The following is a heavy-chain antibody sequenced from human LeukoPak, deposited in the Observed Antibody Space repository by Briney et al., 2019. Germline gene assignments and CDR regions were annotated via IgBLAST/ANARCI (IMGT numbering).Heavy chain of an antibody. D-gene: IGHD3-3*01. J-gene: IGHJ4*02. CDR3: AWSGYSSYGIFDY. V-gene: IGHV4-38-2*01. CDR1: YSISSGNC. Sequence: ASETLSLTPGYSISSGNCWGWIRQPAGKRLGGSGSIYHSGSTYYNPSLKSRVTISVDTSKNQFSLKLSFVTAADTAVYYCAWSGYSSYGIFDYWGQGTPVTVSS. CDR2: IYHSGST.